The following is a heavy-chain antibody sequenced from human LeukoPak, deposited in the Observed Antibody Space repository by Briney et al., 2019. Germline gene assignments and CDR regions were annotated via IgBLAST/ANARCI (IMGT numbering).Heavy chain of an antibody. Sequence: SQILSLTCAVSVGSITSGCYSWSWIRQPPGRGLEWIGYIYHSGSTYYNPSLKSRVTISVDRSKNQFSLKLSSVTAADTAVYYCARGGTGTTPFDYWGQGTLVTVSS. D-gene: IGHD1-1*01. J-gene: IGHJ4*02. CDR2: IYHSGST. CDR1: VGSITSGCYS. V-gene: IGHV4-30-2*01. CDR3: ARGGTGTTPFDY.